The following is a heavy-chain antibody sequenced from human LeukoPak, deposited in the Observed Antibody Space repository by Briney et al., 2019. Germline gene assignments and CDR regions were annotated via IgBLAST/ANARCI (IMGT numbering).Heavy chain of an antibody. J-gene: IGHJ3*02. Sequence: SETLSLTCTVSGDSIRNYYWSWIRQPPGKGLEWIGYIYYSVGTNNNPSLKSRVTISVDTSKNQLSLRLSSVTAADTAVYYCARDLDYYDSSGYFFDIWGQGTMVTVSS. D-gene: IGHD3-22*01. CDR1: GDSIRNYY. V-gene: IGHV4-59*12. CDR2: IYYSVGT. CDR3: ARDLDYYDSSGYFFDI.